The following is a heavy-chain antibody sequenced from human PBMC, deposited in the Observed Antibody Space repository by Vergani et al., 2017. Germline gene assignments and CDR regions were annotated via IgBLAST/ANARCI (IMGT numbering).Heavy chain of an antibody. CDR3: AKDLSGGIAAAGRGGY. V-gene: IGHV3-30*18. D-gene: IGHD6-13*01. Sequence: VQLLESGGGLVQPGGSLRLSCAASGFTFSSYAMSWVRQAPGKGLEWVAVISYDGSNKYYADSVKGRFTISRDNSKNTLYLQMNSLRAEDTAVYYCAKDLSGGIAAAGRGGYWGQGTLVTVSS. CDR1: GFTFSSYA. J-gene: IGHJ4*02. CDR2: ISYDGSNK.